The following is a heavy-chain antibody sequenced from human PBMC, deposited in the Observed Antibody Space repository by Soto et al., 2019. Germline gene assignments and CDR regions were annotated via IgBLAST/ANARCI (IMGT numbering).Heavy chain of an antibody. Sequence: SETLSLTCTVSGDSLGNYYWFWIRQPVGKGLEWIGRVSISGKNNANPTLNSRATMSIDTSKNQFSLRLRSVTAADTAVYYCARADYEILTGSYARDVWGKGNTVSVSS. CDR3: ARADYEILTGSYARDV. CDR1: GDSLGNYY. D-gene: IGHD3-9*01. V-gene: IGHV4-4*07. J-gene: IGHJ6*04. CDR2: VSISGKN.